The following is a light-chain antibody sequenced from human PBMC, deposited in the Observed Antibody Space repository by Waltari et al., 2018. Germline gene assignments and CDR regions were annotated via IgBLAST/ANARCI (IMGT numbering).Light chain of an antibody. V-gene: IGKV1-5*03. CDR1: QSISSW. Sequence: DIQMTQSPSTLSASVGDRVTITCRASQSISSWLAWYQQKPGKAPKLLIYKASSIESGVPSRFSGSGSGTEFTLTISSLQSEDFAVYYCHHYYNWPMTFGQGTRLEIK. J-gene: IGKJ5*01. CDR3: HHYYNWPMT. CDR2: KAS.